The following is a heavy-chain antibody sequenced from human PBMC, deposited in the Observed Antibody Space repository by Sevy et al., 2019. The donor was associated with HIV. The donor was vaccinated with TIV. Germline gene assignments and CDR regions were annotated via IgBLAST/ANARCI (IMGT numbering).Heavy chain of an antibody. D-gene: IGHD4-17*01. CDR1: GFTFSSYS. V-gene: IGHV3-48*02. Sequence: GGSLRLSCAASGFTFSSYSMNWVRQAPGKGLEWVSYISSSSSTIYYADSVKGRFTISRDNAKNSLYLQMNSLRDEDTTVYYCARDSGDYARRDFDYWGQGTLVTVSS. CDR2: ISSSSSTI. J-gene: IGHJ4*02. CDR3: ARDSGDYARRDFDY.